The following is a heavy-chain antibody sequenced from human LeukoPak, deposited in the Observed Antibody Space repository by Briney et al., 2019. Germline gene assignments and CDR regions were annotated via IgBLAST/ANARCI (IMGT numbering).Heavy chain of an antibody. CDR3: ARAPGGIVVVPAATDYFDY. Sequence: AGTRSLTCAAHGGSFSGYYWSWIRQPPGKGLEWMGEINHSGSTNYKPSLKSRVTISVETSTNKFSLKLSSVTAADTAVYYCARAPGGIVVVPAATDYFDYWGQGTLVTVSS. CDR1: GGSFSGYY. J-gene: IGHJ4*02. V-gene: IGHV4-34*01. CDR2: INHSGST. D-gene: IGHD2-2*01.